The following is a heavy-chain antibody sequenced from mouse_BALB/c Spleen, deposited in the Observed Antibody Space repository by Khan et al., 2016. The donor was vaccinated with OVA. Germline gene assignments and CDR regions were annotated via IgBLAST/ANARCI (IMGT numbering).Heavy chain of an antibody. J-gene: IGHJ1*01. CDR2: ISYDGSF. Sequence: EVQLQESGPGLVKPSQSLSLTCSVTGYSITSGNYWNWIRQFPGNKLEWMGYISYDGSFNYNPSLKNRISITRATSENQFFLQLNSVTTEDTATYVCARRFYYSYWYFDVWGAGTTVTVSS. D-gene: IGHD1-1*01. CDR1: GYSITSGNY. V-gene: IGHV3-6*02. CDR3: ARRFYYSYWYFDV.